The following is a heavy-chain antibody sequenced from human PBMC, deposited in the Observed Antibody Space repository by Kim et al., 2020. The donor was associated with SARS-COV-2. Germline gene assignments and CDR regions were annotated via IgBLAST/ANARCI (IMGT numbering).Heavy chain of an antibody. CDR1: GFTFSSYA. D-gene: IGHD2-15*01. V-gene: IGHV3-23*01. CDR2: ISGSGDST. J-gene: IGHJ4*02. Sequence: GGSLRLSCAGSGFTFSSYAMSWVRQAPGKGLEWVSTISGSGDSTFYANSKKGRVTISRDNSKNTLFLQMNSLRAEDTAIYYCAKGNTASCYSCSDYWGQG. CDR3: AKGNTASCYSCSDY.